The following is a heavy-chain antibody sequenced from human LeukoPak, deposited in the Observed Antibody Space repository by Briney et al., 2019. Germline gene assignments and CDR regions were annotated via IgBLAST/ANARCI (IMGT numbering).Heavy chain of an antibody. CDR2: INPSGGST. CDR1: GYTFTSYY. V-gene: IGHV1-46*01. J-gene: IGHJ6*03. CDR3: ARGSSWYSRYMDV. Sequence: ASVKVSCKASGYTFTSYYMHWVRQAPGQGLEWMGIINPSGGSTSYAQKFQGRVTRTRDTSISTAYMELSRLRSDDTAVYYCARGSSWYSRYMDVWGKGTTVTVSS. D-gene: IGHD6-13*01.